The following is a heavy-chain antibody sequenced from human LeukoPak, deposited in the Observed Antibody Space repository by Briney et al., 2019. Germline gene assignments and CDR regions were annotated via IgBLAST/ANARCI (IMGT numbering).Heavy chain of an antibody. V-gene: IGHV4-59*01. D-gene: IGHD3-3*01. Sequence: SQTLSLTCTVSGGSISSYCWSWIRQPPGKGLEWIGYIYYSGSTNYNPSLKSRVTISVDTSKNQFSLKLSSVTAADTAVYYCASTSHNYDFWSGYSFDYWGQGTLVTVSS. CDR2: IYYSGST. J-gene: IGHJ4*02. CDR1: GGSISSYC. CDR3: ASTSHNYDFWSGYSFDY.